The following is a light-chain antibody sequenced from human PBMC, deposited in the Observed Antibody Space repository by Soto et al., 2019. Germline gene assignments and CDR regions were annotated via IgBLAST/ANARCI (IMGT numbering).Light chain of an antibody. CDR3: SSYTSNRTLV. V-gene: IGLV2-14*01. CDR1: SSDVGNYDY. CDR2: DVS. J-gene: IGLJ3*02. Sequence: QSVLTQPASVSGSPGQSITISCTGTSSDVGNYDYVSWYQQHPGKAPKLMIYDVSNRPSGISNRFSGSKSGNTASLTISGLQAEDEADYHCSSYTSNRTLVFGGGTKLTVL.